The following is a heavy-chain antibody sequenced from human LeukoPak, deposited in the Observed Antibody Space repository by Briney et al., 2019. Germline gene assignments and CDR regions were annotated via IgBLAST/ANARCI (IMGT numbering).Heavy chain of an antibody. V-gene: IGHV4-34*01. D-gene: IGHD4-17*01. Sequence: PSETLSLTCAVYGGSFSGYYWSWLRQPPGKGLEWIGEISHSGSTNYNPSLKSRVTISVDTSKNQFSLKLSSVPAADTAVYYCARGGIRRPDYFDYWGQGTLVTVSS. CDR2: ISHSGST. CDR3: ARGGIRRPDYFDY. J-gene: IGHJ4*02. CDR1: GGSFSGYY.